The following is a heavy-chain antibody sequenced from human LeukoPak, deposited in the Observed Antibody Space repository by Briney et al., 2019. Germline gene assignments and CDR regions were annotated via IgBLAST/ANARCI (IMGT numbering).Heavy chain of an antibody. Sequence: GGSLRLSCAASGFTFDDYAMHWVRQAPGKGLEWVSGISWNSGSIGYADSVKGRFTISRDNAKNSLYLQMNSLRAEDMALYYCAKDRIAVAGSASYMDVWGKGTTVTVSS. V-gene: IGHV3-9*03. CDR3: AKDRIAVAGSASYMDV. CDR2: ISWNSGSI. CDR1: GFTFDDYA. D-gene: IGHD6-19*01. J-gene: IGHJ6*03.